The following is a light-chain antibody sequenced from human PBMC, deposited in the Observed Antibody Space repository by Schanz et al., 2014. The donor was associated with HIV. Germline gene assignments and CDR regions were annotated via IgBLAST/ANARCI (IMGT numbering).Light chain of an antibody. CDR3: SSYTSSSSVV. Sequence: QSALTQPPSASGSPGQSVTISCTGTSNDVGIYNLVSWYRQHPDTAPKLMIYDVNKRPSGVSNRFSGSKSGNTASLTISGLQAEDEADYYCSSYTSSSSVVFGGGTKLTVL. V-gene: IGLV2-14*02. CDR2: DVN. J-gene: IGLJ2*01. CDR1: SNDVGIYNL.